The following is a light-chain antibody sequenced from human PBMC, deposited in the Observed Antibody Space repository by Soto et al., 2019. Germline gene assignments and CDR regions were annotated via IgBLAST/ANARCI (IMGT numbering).Light chain of an antibody. V-gene: IGLV2-18*01. CDR2: EAS. CDR1: STDFVSYNR. CDR3: SLYTSENTYV. J-gene: IGLJ1*01. Sequence: QSALTQPPSVSGSPGQSVTISCTGTSTDFVSYNRVSWYQQPPGTAPKLLIYEASNRPSGVPDRFSGSKSGNTASLTISGLQAADEADYYCSLYTSENTYVFGTGTKLTVL.